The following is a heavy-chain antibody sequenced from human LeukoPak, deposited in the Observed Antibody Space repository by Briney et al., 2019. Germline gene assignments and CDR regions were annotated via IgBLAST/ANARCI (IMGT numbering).Heavy chain of an antibody. CDR2: VYYSGST. V-gene: IGHV4-59*01. J-gene: IGHJ5*02. Sequence: YWSWIRQSAGKGLEWLGTVYYSGSTTYNPSLKNRVTISVDTSKNQLSLELTSVTAADTAMYYCATDRQEGGSGSYWFDPWGPGTLVTVSS. D-gene: IGHD3-10*01. CDR1: Y. CDR3: ATDRQEGGSGSYWFDP.